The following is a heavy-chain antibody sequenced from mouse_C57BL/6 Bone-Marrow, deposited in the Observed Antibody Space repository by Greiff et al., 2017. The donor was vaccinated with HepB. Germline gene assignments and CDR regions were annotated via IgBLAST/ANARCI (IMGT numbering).Heavy chain of an antibody. CDR2: ISDGGSYT. CDR1: GFTFSSYA. V-gene: IGHV5-4*03. J-gene: IGHJ3*01. CDR3: ARLYYGILFAY. Sequence: EVKLVESGGGLVKPGGSLKLSCAASGFTFSSYAMSWVRQTPEKRLEWVATISDGGSYTYYPDNVKGRFTISRDNAKNNLYLQMSHLKSEDTAMYYWARLYYGILFAYWGQGTLVTVSA. D-gene: IGHD2-1*01.